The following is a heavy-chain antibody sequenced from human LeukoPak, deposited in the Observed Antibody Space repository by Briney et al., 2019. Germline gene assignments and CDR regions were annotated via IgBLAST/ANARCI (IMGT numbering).Heavy chain of an antibody. V-gene: IGHV5-51*01. J-gene: IGHJ4*02. Sequence: GESLKISCKGSGYSFTSYWIGWVRQMPGKGLEWMGIIYPGDSDPRYSPSFQGQVTISADKSISTAYLQWSSLKASDTAMYYCARQGRDGYNSYYFDYWGQGTLVTVSS. CDR2: IYPGDSDP. D-gene: IGHD5-24*01. CDR1: GYSFTSYW. CDR3: ARQGRDGYNSYYFDY.